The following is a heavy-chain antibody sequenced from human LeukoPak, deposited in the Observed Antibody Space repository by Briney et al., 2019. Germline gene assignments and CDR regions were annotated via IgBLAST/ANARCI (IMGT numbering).Heavy chain of an antibody. J-gene: IGHJ4*02. CDR1: GGSISSYY. Sequence: PSETLSLTCTVSGGSISSYYWSWIRQPPGKGLEWIGYIYYSGSTNYNPSLKSRVTIPVDTSKNQFSLKLSSVTAADTAVYYCARGGYGSGSYYNEWGQGTLVTVSS. CDR3: ARGGYGSGSYYNE. CDR2: IYYSGST. V-gene: IGHV4-59*01. D-gene: IGHD3-10*01.